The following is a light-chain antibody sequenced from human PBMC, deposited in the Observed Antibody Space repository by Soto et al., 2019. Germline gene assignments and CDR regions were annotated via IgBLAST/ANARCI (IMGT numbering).Light chain of an antibody. CDR3: AACDDSLSGWV. CDR2: SND. Sequence: QAVVTQPPSASGAPGQTVNISCSGSSPNIGSNYVYWYQQLPGTAPKLLIFSNDQRPSGVPDRFSGSKSGTSASLAISGLRSEDEADYYCAACDDSLSGWVFGGGTKVTVL. V-gene: IGLV1-47*02. J-gene: IGLJ3*02. CDR1: SPNIGSNY.